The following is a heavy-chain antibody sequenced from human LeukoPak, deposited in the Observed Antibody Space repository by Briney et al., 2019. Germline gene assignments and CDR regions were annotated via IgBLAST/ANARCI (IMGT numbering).Heavy chain of an antibody. CDR3: ARDLFLRYNDY. Sequence: PSETLSLTCTVSGGSISSSSYYWGWIRQPPGKGLEWIGSIYYSGSTYYSPSLKSRFTISVDTSKNQFSLKLSSVTAADTAVYYCARDLFLRYNDYWGQGTLVTVSS. D-gene: IGHD3-9*01. V-gene: IGHV4-39*07. CDR2: IYYSGST. CDR1: GGSISSSSYY. J-gene: IGHJ4*02.